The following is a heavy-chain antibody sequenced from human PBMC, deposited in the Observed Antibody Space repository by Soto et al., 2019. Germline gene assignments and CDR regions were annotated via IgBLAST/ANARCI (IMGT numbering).Heavy chain of an antibody. D-gene: IGHD3-10*01. Sequence: EVQLVESGGGLVRPGGSLRLSCAASGFTFSYYWMHWVRQAPGKGLVWVSRIHSDGSSTTYADFVKGRFIISRDNARNTLDLQMNSVRVEDTAVYYCSSGDRGAFDLWVQGTVVTVSS. CDR1: GFTFSYYW. CDR2: IHSDGSST. V-gene: IGHV3-74*01. J-gene: IGHJ3*01. CDR3: SSGDRGAFDL.